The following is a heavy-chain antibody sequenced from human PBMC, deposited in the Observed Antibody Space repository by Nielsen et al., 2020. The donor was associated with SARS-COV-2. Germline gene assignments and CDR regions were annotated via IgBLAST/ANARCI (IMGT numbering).Heavy chain of an antibody. J-gene: IGHJ6*02. CDR3: ARDSLYCSGGSCYPYYYYGMDV. CDR1: GYTFTGYY. Sequence: ASVKVSCKASGYTFTGYYMHWVRQAPGQGLEWMGIINPSGGSTSYAQKFQGRVTMTRDASTSTVYMELSSLRSEDTAVYYCARDSLYCSGGSCYPYYYYGMDVWGQGTTVTVSS. V-gene: IGHV1-46*01. D-gene: IGHD2-15*01. CDR2: INPSGGST.